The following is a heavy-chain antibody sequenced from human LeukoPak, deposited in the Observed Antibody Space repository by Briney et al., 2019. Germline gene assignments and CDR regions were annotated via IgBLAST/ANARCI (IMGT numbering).Heavy chain of an antibody. J-gene: IGHJ4*02. D-gene: IGHD1-7*01. CDR2: INHSGST. Sequence: SSETLSLTCAVYGGSFSGYYWSWIRQPPGKGLEWIGEINHSGSTNYNPSLKSRVTISVDTSKNQFSLKLSSVTAADTAVYYCARQVRAWNYVSSDFDYWGQGTLVTVSS. V-gene: IGHV4-34*01. CDR3: ARQVRAWNYVSSDFDY. CDR1: GGSFSGYY.